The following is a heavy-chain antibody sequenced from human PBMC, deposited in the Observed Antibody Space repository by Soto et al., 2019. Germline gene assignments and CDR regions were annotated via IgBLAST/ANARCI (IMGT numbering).Heavy chain of an antibody. CDR3: AKDMSGYPPYYFDY. D-gene: IGHD3-3*01. V-gene: IGHV3-9*01. J-gene: IGHJ4*02. Sequence: GGSLRLSCAASGFTFDNYAMHWVRQAPGKGLEWVSGLNWNSGDIGYADSVKGRFTISRDNAENSLYLQMNSLRPEDTALYYCAKDMSGYPPYYFDYWGQGTLVTVSS. CDR2: LNWNSGDI. CDR1: GFTFDNYA.